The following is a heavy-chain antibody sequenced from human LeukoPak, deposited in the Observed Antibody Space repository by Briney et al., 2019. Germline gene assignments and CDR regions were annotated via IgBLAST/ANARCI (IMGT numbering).Heavy chain of an antibody. V-gene: IGHV4-59*08. J-gene: IGHJ4*02. CDR3: ARLGSYCTDGVCSDY. CDR2: IYYGGST. CDR1: GGSISSHY. Sequence: SETLSLTCTVSGGSISSHYWSWIRQPPGKGLEWIGNIYYGGSTNYNPSLKSRVTISVDTSKNQFSLKLSSMTASDTAVYYCARLGSYCTDGVCSDYWGQGTLVTVSS. D-gene: IGHD2-8*01.